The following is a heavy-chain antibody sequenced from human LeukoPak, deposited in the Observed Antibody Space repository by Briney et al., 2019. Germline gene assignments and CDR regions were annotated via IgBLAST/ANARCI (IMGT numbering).Heavy chain of an antibody. CDR2: IYSSGST. V-gene: IGHV4-4*07. J-gene: IGHJ5*02. Sequence: SGTLSLTCTVSGGSISNYYWSWIRQPAGKGLEWIGRIYSSGSTNNNPSFKSRVTMSVDTSNNQFSLKLTSVTAADTAVYYCARDGAAIRFDPWGEGTLVTVSS. D-gene: IGHD5-24*01. CDR1: GGSISNYY. CDR3: ARDGAAIRFDP.